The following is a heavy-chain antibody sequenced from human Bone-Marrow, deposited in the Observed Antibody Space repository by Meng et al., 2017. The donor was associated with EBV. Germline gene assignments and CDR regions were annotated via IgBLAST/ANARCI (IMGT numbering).Heavy chain of an antibody. CDR1: GASVSGGTYS. CDR2: IYDGGTT. D-gene: IGHD3-10*01. CDR3: AKSRSSTPGVVDY. Sequence: QVPRPASGPGLVTPLEHLSLTCTVSGASVSGGTYSWSWIRQPPGKELEWIGYIYDGGTTIYNPSLKSRVTILVDASKNQFSLKLSSVTTADTAVYYCAKSRSSTPGVVDYWGQGTLVTVSS. V-gene: IGHV4-61*01. J-gene: IGHJ4*02.